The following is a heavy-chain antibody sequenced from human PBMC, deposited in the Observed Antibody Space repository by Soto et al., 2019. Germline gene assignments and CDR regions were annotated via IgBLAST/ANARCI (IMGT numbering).Heavy chain of an antibody. V-gene: IGHV3-43*01. CDR3: AKEGNGGSSLDS. J-gene: IGHJ5*01. Sequence: GGSLRLSCEASGFTFDDYMMHWVRQAPGKGLEWISLISWDGGSIDYADSIKGRFTVSRDNSKTSLYLHMNRLTTEDTAFYYCAKEGNGGSSLDSWGQGTLVTVSP. CDR2: ISWDGGSI. CDR1: GFTFDDYM. D-gene: IGHD2-15*01.